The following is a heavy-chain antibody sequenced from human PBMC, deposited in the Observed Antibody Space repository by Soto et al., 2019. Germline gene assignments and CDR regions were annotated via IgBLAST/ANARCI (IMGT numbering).Heavy chain of an antibody. CDR2: IYYSGST. Sequence: SETLSLTXTVSGGSISSGGYYWSWIRQHPGKGLEWIGYIYYSGSTYYNPSLKSRVTISVDTSKNQFSLKLSSVTAADTAVYYCARWLPTGQNWFDPWGQGTLVTVSS. V-gene: IGHV4-31*03. D-gene: IGHD3-22*01. J-gene: IGHJ5*02. CDR1: GGSISSGGYY. CDR3: ARWLPTGQNWFDP.